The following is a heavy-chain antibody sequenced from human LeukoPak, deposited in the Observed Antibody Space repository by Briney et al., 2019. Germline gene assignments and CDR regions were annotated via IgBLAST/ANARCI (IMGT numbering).Heavy chain of an antibody. Sequence: SETLSLTCTVSGASISSYYWSWIRQPPGKGLEWIGYIYYSGSTNYNPSLESRITISVDTSKNQFSLKLNSVTAADTAVYYCARATSPYSSGWHPFDIWGQGTMVTVSS. D-gene: IGHD6-19*01. V-gene: IGHV4-59*08. CDR2: IYYSGST. J-gene: IGHJ3*02. CDR3: ARATSPYSSGWHPFDI. CDR1: GASISSYY.